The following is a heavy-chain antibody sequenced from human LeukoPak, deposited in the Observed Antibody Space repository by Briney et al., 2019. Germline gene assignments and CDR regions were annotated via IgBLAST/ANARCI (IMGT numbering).Heavy chain of an antibody. J-gene: IGHJ4*02. Sequence: GGSLRLSCAASGFTFKLYWMHWVRQVPGKGPVWVARINDDGSDTVYADSVKGRFTISRDDAKNMLFLQMNSLRGEDTAVSHCVRGGPSTWFWGQGTLVTVSS. V-gene: IGHV3-74*01. CDR3: VRGGPSTWF. CDR1: GFTFKLYW. CDR2: INDDGSDT. D-gene: IGHD3-22*01.